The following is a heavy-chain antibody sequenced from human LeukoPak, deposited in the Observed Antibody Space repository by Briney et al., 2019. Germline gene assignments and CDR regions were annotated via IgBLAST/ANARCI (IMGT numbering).Heavy chain of an antibody. D-gene: IGHD5-24*01. J-gene: IGHJ3*02. V-gene: IGHV3-23*01. CDR2: VSASGEKS. CDR3: SKSGPGTMTFDAFDM. CDR1: AFTFSNYV. Sequence: PGGSLRLSCSASAFTFSNYVINWVRQAPGKGLEWVSPVSASGEKSYHADSVKGRFSISRDNSKNTVSLQMNSLRAEDTAVYYCSKSGPGTMTFDAFDMWGQGTVVTVSS.